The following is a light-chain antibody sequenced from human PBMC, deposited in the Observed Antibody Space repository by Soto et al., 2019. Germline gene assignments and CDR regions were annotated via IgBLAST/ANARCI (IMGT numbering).Light chain of an antibody. CDR3: SSSEGIYYYLV. CDR1: SSDIGGYNS. CDR2: EVN. J-gene: IGLJ3*02. Sequence: QSVLTQPPSASGSPGQSVTISCTGTSSDIGGYNSVSWYQQHPGKAPRLMIYEVNKRPSGVPDRCSGSKSGYTSSLTVSGRQTADEAFYYCSSSEGIYYYLVFGGGTKLTVL. V-gene: IGLV2-8*01.